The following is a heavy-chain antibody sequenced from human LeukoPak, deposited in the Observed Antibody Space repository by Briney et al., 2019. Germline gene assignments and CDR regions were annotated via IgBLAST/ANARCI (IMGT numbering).Heavy chain of an antibody. CDR2: INPSGGST. CDR1: GYTFTSYY. D-gene: IGHD4-17*01. V-gene: IGHV1-46*01. Sequence: ASVKVSCKASGYTFTSYYIHWVRQAPGQGLEWMGIINPSGGSTSYAQKFQGGVTMTRDTSTSTVYMELSSLRSEDTAVYYCARDLTVTTFQGYGMDVWGQGTTVTVSS. CDR3: ARDLTVTTFQGYGMDV. J-gene: IGHJ6*02.